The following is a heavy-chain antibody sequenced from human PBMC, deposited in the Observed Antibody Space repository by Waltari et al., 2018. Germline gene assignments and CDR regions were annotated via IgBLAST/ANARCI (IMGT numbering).Heavy chain of an antibody. Sequence: QITLKESGPTLVKPTQTLTLTCVFSGFSLSNSGVGVGWIRQPPGKALEWLAVIYYNNDKRISPFLKTRLALTKDTAKNQVVLTMTNMDPLDTATYFCAHTPIGRSSYGFNYFDYWGPGSVVTVSS. CDR2: IYYNNDK. CDR1: GFSLSNSGVG. CDR3: AHTPIGRSSYGFNYFDY. D-gene: IGHD5-18*01. V-gene: IGHV2-5*01. J-gene: IGHJ4*02.